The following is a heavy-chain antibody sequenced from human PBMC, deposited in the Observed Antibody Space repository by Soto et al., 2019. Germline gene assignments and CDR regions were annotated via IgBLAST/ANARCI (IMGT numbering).Heavy chain of an antibody. CDR2: IYSGGST. CDR3: ARDTTGYYGMDV. D-gene: IGHD1-1*01. J-gene: IGHJ6*02. Sequence: EVQLVESGGGLIQPGGSLRLSCAASGFTVSSHYMSWVRQAPGKGLEWVSVIYSGGSTYYADSVKGRFTISRDNSKNTLYLQMNSLRAEDTAVYYCARDTTGYYGMDVWGQGTTVTVSS. CDR1: GFTVSSHY. V-gene: IGHV3-53*01.